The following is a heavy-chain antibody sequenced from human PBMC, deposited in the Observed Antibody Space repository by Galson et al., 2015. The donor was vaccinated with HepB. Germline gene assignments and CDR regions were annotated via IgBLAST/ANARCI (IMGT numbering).Heavy chain of an antibody. J-gene: IGHJ4*02. CDR1: GYTFSNFA. D-gene: IGHD1-20*01. CDR3: ARGANWNGGDY. V-gene: IGHV7-4-1*02. CDR2: INTNTGNP. Sequence: SVKVSCKASGYTFSNFAIHWVRQAPGQGLEWMGLINTNTGNPTYAQGFTGRFVFSLDTSVSTAYLQISSLKAEDTGVYYCARGANWNGGDYWGQGTLVTVSS.